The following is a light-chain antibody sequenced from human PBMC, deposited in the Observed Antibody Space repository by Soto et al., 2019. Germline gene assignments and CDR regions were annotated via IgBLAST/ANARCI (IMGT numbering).Light chain of an antibody. J-gene: IGKJ1*01. V-gene: IGKV3-15*01. CDR2: GAS. Sequence: EVVMRQTPATLSVSPGEGSTLSCRASQGIGYTLAWYQQKPCQXPRXXIHGASTRAPGFPARFSGSGSGTDVTITVSSLQSEDGAVYDGQQYNNWPWTFGQGTKVDI. CDR3: QQYNNWPWT. CDR1: QGIGYT.